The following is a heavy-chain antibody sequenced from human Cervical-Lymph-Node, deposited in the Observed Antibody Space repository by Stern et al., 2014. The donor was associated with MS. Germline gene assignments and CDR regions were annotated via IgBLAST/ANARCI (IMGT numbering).Heavy chain of an antibody. Sequence: VQLVESGAEVKQPGASVKVSCKASGYTFTSHDLNWVRQATGQGLEWMGWMYPNNGNTGYAQKFQDRVTMTRDTSISTAYMELSSLTSEDTAVYYCARRDCSGGSCYMGVSHWGQGTLVTVSS. CDR1: GYTFTSHD. CDR2: MYPNNGNT. V-gene: IGHV1-8*01. D-gene: IGHD2-15*01. J-gene: IGHJ4*02. CDR3: ARRDCSGGSCYMGVSH.